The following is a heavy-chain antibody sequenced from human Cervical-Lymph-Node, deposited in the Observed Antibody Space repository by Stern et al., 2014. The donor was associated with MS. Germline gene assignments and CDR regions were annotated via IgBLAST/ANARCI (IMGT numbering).Heavy chain of an antibody. J-gene: IGHJ4*02. D-gene: IGHD6-19*01. CDR2: LNPNSGGT. V-gene: IGHV1-2*06. Sequence: DQLVESGAEVKKPGASVKVSCKASGYTFTGYYMHWVRQAPGQGLEWMGRLNPNSGGTNYAQKFQGRVTMTRDTSISTAYMELSRLRSDDTAVYYCAREAAMAVAGTGVDYWGQGTLVTVSS. CDR1: GYTFTGYY. CDR3: AREAAMAVAGTGVDY.